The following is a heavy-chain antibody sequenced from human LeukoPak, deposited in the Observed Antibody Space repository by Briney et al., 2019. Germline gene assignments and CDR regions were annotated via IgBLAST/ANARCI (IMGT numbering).Heavy chain of an antibody. D-gene: IGHD1-26*01. CDR1: GFTFSSYG. Sequence: GGPLRLSCAASGFTFSSYGMHWVRQAPGKGLEWVAFIRYDGSNKYYADSVKGRFTISRDNSKNTLYLQMNSLKTEDTAVYYCTTDHLIESGSWYYPDYWGQGILVTVSS. J-gene: IGHJ4*02. V-gene: IGHV3-30*02. CDR2: IRYDGSNK. CDR3: TTDHLIESGSWYYPDY.